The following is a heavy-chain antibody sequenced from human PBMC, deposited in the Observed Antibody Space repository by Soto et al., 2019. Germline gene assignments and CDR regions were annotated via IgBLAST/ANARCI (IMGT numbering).Heavy chain of an antibody. J-gene: IGHJ6*02. Sequence: SVKVSCKASGGSFSTYAISWVRQAPGQGLEWMGGIIPIFGTPNYAQEFQGRVTITADRSTSTAYLELNSLRSEDTAVYYCAAPRTDGYKVPDPSTYYYYGLDVWGQGTTVTVSS. V-gene: IGHV1-69*06. D-gene: IGHD5-12*01. CDR1: GGSFSTYA. CDR2: IIPIFGTP. CDR3: AAPRTDGYKVPDPSTYYYYGLDV.